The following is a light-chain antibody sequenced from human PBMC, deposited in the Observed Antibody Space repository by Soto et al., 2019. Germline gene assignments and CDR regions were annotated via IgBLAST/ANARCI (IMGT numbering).Light chain of an antibody. Sequence: DIQMTQSPSSVSASVGDTVTITCRASQDISSWVAWYQQKPGKAPKLLISAASSLQSGVPTRFSGSGSGTDFTLIISGLQPEDFATYFCQQGASFPFTFGGGPRWRS. V-gene: IGKV1-12*01. CDR3: QQGASFPFT. CDR2: AAS. CDR1: QDISSW. J-gene: IGKJ4*01.